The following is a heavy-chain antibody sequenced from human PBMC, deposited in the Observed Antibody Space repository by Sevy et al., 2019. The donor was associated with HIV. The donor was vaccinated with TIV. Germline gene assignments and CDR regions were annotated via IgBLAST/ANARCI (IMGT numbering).Heavy chain of an antibody. Sequence: GGSLRLSCAASGFTFSSYSMNWVRQAPGKGLEWVSSISSSSSYIYYADSVKGRFTISRDNAQNSLYLQMNSLRAEDTAVYYCASFPYCGGDCYSGLGAFDIWGQGTMVTISS. CDR3: ASFPYCGGDCYSGLGAFDI. D-gene: IGHD2-21*02. CDR2: ISSSSSYI. J-gene: IGHJ3*02. CDR1: GFTFSSYS. V-gene: IGHV3-21*01.